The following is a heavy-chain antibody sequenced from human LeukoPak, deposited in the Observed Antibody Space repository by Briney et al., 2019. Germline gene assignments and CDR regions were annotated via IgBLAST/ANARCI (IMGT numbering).Heavy chain of an antibody. Sequence: SETLSLTCTVSGGSISTGGYYWSWIRQHPGEGLEWIGYIYSSGSTSYNPSLKSRVTISLDTSENQFSLKLSSVTAADTAVYYCAREGISARRGYYGMDVWGQGTTVTVSS. J-gene: IGHJ6*02. V-gene: IGHV4-31*03. CDR3: AREGISARRGYYGMDV. CDR2: IYSSGST. CDR1: GGSISTGGYY. D-gene: IGHD2/OR15-2a*01.